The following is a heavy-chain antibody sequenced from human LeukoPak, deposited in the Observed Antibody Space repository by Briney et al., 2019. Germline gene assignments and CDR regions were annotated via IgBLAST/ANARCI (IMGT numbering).Heavy chain of an antibody. CDR1: GLAFRSYA. V-gene: IGHV3-64D*06. J-gene: IGHJ4*02. CDR2: ISSNGGST. CDR3: AGNIAAEGFDY. Sequence: GGSLRLSCSASGLAFRSYAMHWVRQAPGKGLEYVSAISSNGGSTYYADSVKGRFTISRDNSKNTLYLQMSSLRAEDTAVYYCAGNIAAEGFDYWGQGTLVTVPS. D-gene: IGHD6-13*01.